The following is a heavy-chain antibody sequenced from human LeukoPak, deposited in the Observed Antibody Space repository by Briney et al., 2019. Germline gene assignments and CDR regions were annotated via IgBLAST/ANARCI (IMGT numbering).Heavy chain of an antibody. CDR3: ATPLWFGKLWGAFDY. CDR2: ISGSGGST. J-gene: IGHJ4*02. V-gene: IGHV3-23*01. Sequence: GGSLRLSCAASGFTFTGYAMSWVRQAPGKGLEWVSAISGSGGSTYYADSVKGRFTISRDNSKSTLYLQMNSLRAEDTAVYYCATPLWFGKLWGAFDYWGQGTLVTVSS. D-gene: IGHD3-10*01. CDR1: GFTFTGYA.